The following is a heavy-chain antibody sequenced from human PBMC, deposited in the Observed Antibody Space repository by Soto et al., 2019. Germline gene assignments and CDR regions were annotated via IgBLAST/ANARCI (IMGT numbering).Heavy chain of an antibody. CDR1: GFTFSGSA. CDR3: TTIVVVTAMDY. J-gene: IGHJ4*02. V-gene: IGHV3-73*01. Sequence: SGGSLRLSCAASGFTFSGSAMHWVRQASGKGLEWVGRIRSKANSYATAYAASVKGRFTISRDDSKNTAYLQMNSLKTEDTAVYYCTTIVVVTAMDYWGQGTLVTVSS. D-gene: IGHD2-21*02. CDR2: IRSKANSYAT.